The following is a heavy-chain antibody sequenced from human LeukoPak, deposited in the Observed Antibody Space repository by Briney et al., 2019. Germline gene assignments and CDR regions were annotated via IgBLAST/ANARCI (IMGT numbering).Heavy chain of an antibody. CDR2: FDPEDGET. CDR1: GYTLTELS. D-gene: IGHD4-17*01. Sequence: VASVKVSCKVSGYTLTELSMHWVRQAPGKGLEWMGGFDPEDGETIYAQKFQGRVTMTEDTSTDTAYMELSSLRSEDTAVHYCATGSPTVTTFDAFDIWGQGKMVTVSS. CDR3: ATGSPTVTTFDAFDI. V-gene: IGHV1-24*01. J-gene: IGHJ3*02.